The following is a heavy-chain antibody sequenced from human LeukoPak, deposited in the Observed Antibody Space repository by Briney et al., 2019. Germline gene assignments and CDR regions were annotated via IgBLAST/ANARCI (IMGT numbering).Heavy chain of an antibody. CDR2: IYYNGRT. CDR1: GDSINNNNYY. V-gene: IGHV4-39*01. D-gene: IGHD1-26*01. CDR3: ARPLGATDAFDI. J-gene: IGHJ3*02. Sequence: KPSETLSLTCTVSGDSINNNNYYWGWIRQPPGKGLEWIGNIYYNGRTYYSPSLKSRGTISVDTSNNQFSLRLSSVTAADTAVYYCARPLGATDAFDIWGQGTMVTVSS.